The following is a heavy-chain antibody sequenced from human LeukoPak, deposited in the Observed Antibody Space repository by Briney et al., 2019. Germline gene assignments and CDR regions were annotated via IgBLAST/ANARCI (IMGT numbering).Heavy chain of an antibody. J-gene: IGHJ4*02. CDR2: IYYSGGT. D-gene: IGHD1-1*01. CDR3: ATGISVFDY. V-gene: IGHV4-59*12. Sequence: PSETLSLTCTVSGGSISSYYWSWIRQPPGKGLEWIGYIYYSGGTNYNPSLKSRVTMSADMSNNEISLKLSSVTAADTAVYYCATGISVFDYWGQGLLVTVSS. CDR1: GGSISSYY.